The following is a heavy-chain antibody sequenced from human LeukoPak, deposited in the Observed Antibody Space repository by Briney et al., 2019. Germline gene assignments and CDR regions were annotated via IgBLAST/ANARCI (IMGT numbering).Heavy chain of an antibody. CDR1: GFTFSSYA. J-gene: IGHJ4*02. V-gene: IGHV3-23*01. CDR2: ISGSGGST. CDR3: ARDNREQQLVPPTFDY. Sequence: PGGSLRLSCAASGFTFSSYAMSWVRKAPGKGMEWVSAISGSGGSTYYADSVKGRFTISRDNSKNTLYLQMNSLRAEDTAVYYCARDNREQQLVPPTFDYWGQGTLVTVSS. D-gene: IGHD6-13*01.